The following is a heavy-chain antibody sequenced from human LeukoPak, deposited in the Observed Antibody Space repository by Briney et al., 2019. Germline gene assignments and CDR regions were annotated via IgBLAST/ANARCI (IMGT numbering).Heavy chain of an antibody. CDR3: ARARGYYYDSFDY. J-gene: IGHJ4*02. CDR2: ISSDASST. V-gene: IGHV3-74*01. Sequence: PGGSLRLSCAASGFTFSSYWMHWVRQAPGKGLVWVSRISSDASSTSYADSVKGRFTISRDNAENTLFLQMNSLTTDDTAVYYCARARGYYYDSFDYWGQGTLVTISS. D-gene: IGHD3-22*01. CDR1: GFTFSSYW.